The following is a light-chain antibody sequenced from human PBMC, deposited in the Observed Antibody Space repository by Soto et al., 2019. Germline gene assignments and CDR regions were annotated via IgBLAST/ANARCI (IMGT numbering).Light chain of an antibody. V-gene: IGKV3-20*01. Sequence: EIVLTQSPGTLSLSPGERATLSCRASQTLSTNSLAWYQQRPGQTPRLLIYAASTRDTDIPDRFNGSGSGTDFALTISRLEPEDFAVYYCQQYGDSSLTFGGGTKVEI. J-gene: IGKJ4*01. CDR2: AAS. CDR3: QQYGDSSLT. CDR1: QTLSTNS.